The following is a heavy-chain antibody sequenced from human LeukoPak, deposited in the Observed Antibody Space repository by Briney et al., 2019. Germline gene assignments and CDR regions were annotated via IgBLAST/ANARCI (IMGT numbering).Heavy chain of an antibody. J-gene: IGHJ4*02. D-gene: IGHD2-2*01. CDR3: AIGATTVVTSFDY. CDR2: LYYSGST. V-gene: IGHV4-39*01. Sequence: PPETLSLTCTVSGGSISSSSYYWGWIRQPPGKGLEWIGSLYYSGSTYYNPSLKSRVTISVDTSKNQFSLKLSSVTAADTAVYYCAIGATTVVTSFDYWGQGTLVTVSS. CDR1: GGSISSSSYY.